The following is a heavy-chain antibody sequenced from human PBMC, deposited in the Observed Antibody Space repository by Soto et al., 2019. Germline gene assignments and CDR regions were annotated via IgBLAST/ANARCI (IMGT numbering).Heavy chain of an antibody. J-gene: IGHJ4*02. Sequence: SETLSLTCAVYGGSFSGYYWSWIRQPPGKGLEWIGEINHRGSTNYNPSLKSRVTISVDTSKNQFSLKLSSVTAADTAVYYCARAQTRRSGSYLMFVDYFDYWGQGTLVTVSS. CDR2: INHRGST. CDR3: ARAQTRRSGSYLMFVDYFDY. D-gene: IGHD1-26*01. CDR1: GGSFSGYY. V-gene: IGHV4-34*01.